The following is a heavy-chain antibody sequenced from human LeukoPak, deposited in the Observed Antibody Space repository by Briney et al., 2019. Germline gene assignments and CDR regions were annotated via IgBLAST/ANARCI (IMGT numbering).Heavy chain of an antibody. Sequence: SQTLSLTCAISGDSVSSNSAAWNWIRQSPSRGLEWLGRTYYRSKWFNDYAISVKSRITINPDTSKNQFSLQLNSVTPEDTAVYYCERETDIMPTIDAFDIWGQGTMVTVSS. V-gene: IGHV6-1*01. CDR1: GDSVSSNSAA. D-gene: IGHD5-12*01. CDR3: ERETDIMPTIDAFDI. CDR2: TYYRSKWFN. J-gene: IGHJ3*02.